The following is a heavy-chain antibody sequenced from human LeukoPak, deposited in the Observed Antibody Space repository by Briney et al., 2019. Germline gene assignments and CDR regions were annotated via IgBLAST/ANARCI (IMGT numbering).Heavy chain of an antibody. J-gene: IGHJ4*02. CDR2: ITSSNSYI. Sequence: GGSLRLSCAASGFTFSTYTMAWVRQAPGKGLEWVSSITSSNSYIHYADPVKGRFTISRDDAKNSLYLQMNSLRAEDSAVYYCAKVRSDYYDILTGNYNPLFDYWGQGTLVTVSS. D-gene: IGHD3-9*01. CDR3: AKVRSDYYDILTGNYNPLFDY. CDR1: GFTFSTYT. V-gene: IGHV3-21*04.